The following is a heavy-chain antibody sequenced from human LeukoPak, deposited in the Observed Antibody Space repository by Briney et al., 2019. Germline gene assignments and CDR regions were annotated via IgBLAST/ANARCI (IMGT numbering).Heavy chain of an antibody. CDR2: INHSGST. J-gene: IGHJ4*02. V-gene: IGHV4-34*01. D-gene: IGHD2-15*01. CDR3: TRRKCSGIYCPFDY. Sequence: PSETLSVTCAVYGGSFSGDYWSWIRQPPGKGLEWIGEINHSGSTNYNPSLKSRVTISVDTSKNQFSLKLTAVAAAHTAVYYCTRRKCSGIYCPFDYWGQGTLVTVSS. CDR1: GGSFSGDY.